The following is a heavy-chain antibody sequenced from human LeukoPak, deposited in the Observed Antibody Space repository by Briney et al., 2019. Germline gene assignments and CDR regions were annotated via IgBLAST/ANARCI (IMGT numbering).Heavy chain of an antibody. J-gene: IGHJ4*02. CDR2: IYHSGST. CDR1: GGSISSGGYS. CDR3: AREENSSGYYFDY. Sequence: SETLSLTCAVSGGSISSGGYSWSWIRQPPGKGLEWIGYIYHSGSTYYNPSLKSRVTISVDRSKNQFSLKLSSVTAADTAVYYCAREENSSGYYFDYWGQGTLVTVSS. D-gene: IGHD3-22*01. V-gene: IGHV4-30-2*01.